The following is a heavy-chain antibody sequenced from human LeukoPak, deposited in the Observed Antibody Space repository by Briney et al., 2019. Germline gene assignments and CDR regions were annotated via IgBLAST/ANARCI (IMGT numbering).Heavy chain of an antibody. V-gene: IGHV3-23*01. D-gene: IGHD4-11*01. CDR1: GFTFNSYA. CDR2: ISGSSFTT. Sequence: GGSLRLSCAASGFTFNSYAMSWVRQAPGKRLEWVSTISGSSFTTFDAGSVKGRFTISRDNSKNTLYLQMSSLRAEDTAVYYCAKHWGTTVTYFDYWGQGALVTVSS. CDR3: AKHWGTTVTYFDY. J-gene: IGHJ4*02.